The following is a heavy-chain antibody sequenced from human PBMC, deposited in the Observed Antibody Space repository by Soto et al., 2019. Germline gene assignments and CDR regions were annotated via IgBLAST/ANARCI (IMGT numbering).Heavy chain of an antibody. CDR1: GCSFTNYY. V-gene: IGHV4-59*01. CDR3: ARALRGDY. Sequence: SETLSLTCTVSGCSFTNYYWSWIRQPPGKGLEWIGYIYYNGNTNYNPSLKSRVTMSVDTSKNQFSLNLTSVTAADTAVYYCARALRGDYWGQGTLVTVSS. J-gene: IGHJ4*02. CDR2: IYYNGNT. D-gene: IGHD3-10*01.